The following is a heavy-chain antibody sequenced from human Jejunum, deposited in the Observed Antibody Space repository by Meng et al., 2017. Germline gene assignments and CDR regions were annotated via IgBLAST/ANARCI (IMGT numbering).Heavy chain of an antibody. CDR2: IHYRGNT. CDR1: GGSISSRPYF. J-gene: IGHJ5*02. CDR3: ARQPSGPYPVSWFDP. D-gene: IGHD3-3*01. Sequence: QVQLQESGPGLVKPSETRSLPCTVSGGSISSRPYFWGWLRQPPGKGLEWIGSIHYRGNTYYNPSLKSRVTISADTSRNQFSVSLSSVTVADTAVYYCARQPSGPYPVSWFDPWGQGTLVTVSS. V-gene: IGHV4-39*01.